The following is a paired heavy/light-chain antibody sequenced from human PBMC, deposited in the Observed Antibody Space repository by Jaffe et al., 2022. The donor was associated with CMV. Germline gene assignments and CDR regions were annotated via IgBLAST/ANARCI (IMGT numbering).Heavy chain of an antibody. CDR1: EFTFSDYF. Sequence: QVQLVESGGGLVKPGGSLRLSCAASEFTFSDYFMSWVRQAPGRGLEWVGYISPGGTNIYYADSVKGRFTISRDNPKNSLSLQMNSLRAEDTAVYYCARTYLSIVLPPAAIYFDSWGQGTLVTVSS. CDR2: ISPGGTNI. V-gene: IGHV3-11*01. J-gene: IGHJ4*02. CDR3: ARTYLSIVLPPAAIYFDS. D-gene: IGHD2-2*01.
Light chain of an antibody. CDR3: GTWDSSLSTVA. J-gene: IGLJ2*01. V-gene: IGLV1-51*01. CDR1: SSSIGNNY. CDR2: DND. Sequence: QSVLTQPPSVSAAPGQKVTISCSGSSSSIGNNYVSWYQQFPGTAPKLLIYDNDKRPSGIPDRFSGSRSGTSATLGITGLQTGDEAVYYCGTWDSSLSTVAFGGGTKVTVL.